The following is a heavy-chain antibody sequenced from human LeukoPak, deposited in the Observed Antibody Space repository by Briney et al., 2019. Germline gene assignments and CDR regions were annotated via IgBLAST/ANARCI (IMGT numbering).Heavy chain of an antibody. D-gene: IGHD2-2*01. CDR3: ARGYCSSTSRYPWFDP. V-gene: IGHV4-34*01. J-gene: IGHJ5*02. Sequence: SETLSLTCAVYGGSFSGYYWSWIRQPPGKGLEWIGEINHSGSTNYNPSLKSRVTISVDTSKNQFSLKLSSVTAADTAVYYCARGYCSSTSRYPWFDPWGQGTLVTVSS. CDR2: INHSGST. CDR1: GGSFSGYY.